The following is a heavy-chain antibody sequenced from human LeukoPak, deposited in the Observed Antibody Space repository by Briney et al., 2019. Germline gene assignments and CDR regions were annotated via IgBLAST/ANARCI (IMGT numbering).Heavy chain of an antibody. CDR1: GYTFTGYY. D-gene: IGHD6-13*01. CDR3: ARGLTYSSSWYGDY. J-gene: IGHJ4*02. Sequence: ASVKVSCKASGYTFTGYYMHWVRQAPGQGLEWMGWINLNSGGTNYAQKFQGRVTMTRDTSISTAYMELSRLRSDDTAVYYCARGLTYSSSWYGDYWGQGTLVTVSS. CDR2: INLNSGGT. V-gene: IGHV1-2*02.